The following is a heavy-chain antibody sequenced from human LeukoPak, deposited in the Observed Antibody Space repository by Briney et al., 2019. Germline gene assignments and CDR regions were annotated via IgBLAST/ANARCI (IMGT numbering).Heavy chain of an antibody. CDR2: IIPIFGTA. Sequence: ASVKVSCKASGGTFSSYAISWVRQAPGQGLEWMGGIIPIFGTANYAQKFQGRVTITADESTSTAYMELSSLRSEDTAVYYCARAAWGYSYGSPNYYFDYWGQGTLVTVSS. J-gene: IGHJ4*02. CDR3: ARAAWGYSYGSPNYYFDY. V-gene: IGHV1-69*13. CDR1: GGTFSSYA. D-gene: IGHD5-18*01.